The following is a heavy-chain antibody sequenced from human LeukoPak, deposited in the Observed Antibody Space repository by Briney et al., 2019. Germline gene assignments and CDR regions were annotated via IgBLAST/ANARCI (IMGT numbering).Heavy chain of an antibody. V-gene: IGHV4-34*01. CDR3: VLSRIWSTYFDY. D-gene: IGHD2-8*02. J-gene: IGHJ4*02. CDR1: GGSLNNHY. CDR2: INSGGTT. Sequence: SETLSLTCAVSGGSLNNHYLTWIRQSPGKRLEWIGLINSGGTTVYDPSLKSRVSISLDTSKNQFSLKLSSVTAADTAVYYCVLSRIWSTYFDYWGQGTLVTVSS.